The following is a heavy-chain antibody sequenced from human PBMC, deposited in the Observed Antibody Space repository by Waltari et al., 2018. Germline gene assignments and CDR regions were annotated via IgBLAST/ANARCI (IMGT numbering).Heavy chain of an antibody. CDR3: ASPAASAVFYI. CDR2: FYRGDTDT. J-gene: IGHJ3*02. CDR1: GYSFTSYW. D-gene: IGHD2-2*01. Sequence: EVQLVQSGAEVKKPGESLKISCKGSGYSFTSYWIGGVRQMPGKGREWMGIFYRGDTDTRYSPSIQFRVTSSADRSISPAYLQWSSLKAPDPAMYYCASPAASAVFYICGEETMVTVSS. V-gene: IGHV5-51*01.